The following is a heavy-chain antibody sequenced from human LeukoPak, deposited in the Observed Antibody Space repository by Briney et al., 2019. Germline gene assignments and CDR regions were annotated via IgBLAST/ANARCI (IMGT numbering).Heavy chain of an antibody. CDR2: IHHDGRI. CDR3: ARSHDHLWGNYPDY. J-gene: IGHJ4*02. D-gene: IGHD3-16*02. CDR1: GGSIDSTNW. V-gene: IGHV4-4*02. Sequence: NPSETLSLTCAVSGGSIDSTNWWNWVRQPPGKGLEWIGEIHHDGRINYNPSLKSRVTLSVDKSKNQFSLRLNSVTAADTAMYYCARSHDHLWGNYPDYWGQGTLVTVSS.